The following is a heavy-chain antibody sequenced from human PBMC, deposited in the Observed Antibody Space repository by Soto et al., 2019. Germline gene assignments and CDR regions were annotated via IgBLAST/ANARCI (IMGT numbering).Heavy chain of an antibody. CDR2: SYYRGST. Sequence: QLQLQESGPGLVKPPESLSLTCTVSGGSISSRSQYWGWIRQSPGRHLEWIGSSYYRGSTHYNPSLKTRVTISVDTSKNQVSLKVYSVTAADTAVYYCATADGFGVVTPFFEYWGQGMLVTVSS. CDR3: ATADGFGVVTPFFEY. CDR1: GGSISSRSQY. D-gene: IGHD3-3*01. J-gene: IGHJ4*02. V-gene: IGHV4-39*01.